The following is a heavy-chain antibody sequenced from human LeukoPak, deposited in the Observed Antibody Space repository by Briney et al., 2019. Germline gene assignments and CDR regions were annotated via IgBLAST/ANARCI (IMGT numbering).Heavy chain of an antibody. J-gene: IGHJ6*02. V-gene: IGHV1-8*03. CDR1: GYTFTSYD. D-gene: IGHD3-16*01. CDR2: MNPNSGNT. Sequence: GASVKVSCKASGYTFTSYDINWVRQATGQGLEWMGWMNPNSGNTGYAQKFQGRVTITRNTSISTAYMELSSLRSEDTAVYYCARQPHYDYVWGPPDPVDGMDVWGQGTTVTVSS. CDR3: ARQPHYDYVWGPPDPVDGMDV.